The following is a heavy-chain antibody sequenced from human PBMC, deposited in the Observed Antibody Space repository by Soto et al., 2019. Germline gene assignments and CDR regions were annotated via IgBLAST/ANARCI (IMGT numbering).Heavy chain of an antibody. Sequence: QVQLVQSGAEVKKPGASVKVSCKASGYTFTSYAMHWVRQAPGQRLEWMGWINAGNGNTKYSQKFQGRVTITRDTSASTAYMELSSLRSEDTAVYYCARDISGRYCSGGSCYMRGVYFDYWGQGTLVTVSS. CDR1: GYTFTSYA. CDR2: INAGNGNT. J-gene: IGHJ4*02. D-gene: IGHD2-15*01. CDR3: ARDISGRYCSGGSCYMRGVYFDY. V-gene: IGHV1-3*01.